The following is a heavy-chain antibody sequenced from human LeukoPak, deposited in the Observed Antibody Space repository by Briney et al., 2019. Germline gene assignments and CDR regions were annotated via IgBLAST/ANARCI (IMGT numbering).Heavy chain of an antibody. CDR3: ARFTYTTRPSDV. V-gene: IGHV4-4*09. D-gene: IGHD3-16*01. CDR1: GGSISGYY. CDR2: IYSSGST. Sequence: PSETLSLTCSVSGGSISGYYWSWIRQPPGQTLEWIGYIYSSGSTNYNPSLQSRVTMSVDASMNQFSLRLSSVTAADTAVYYCARFTYTTRPSDVWGKGTTVTVSS. J-gene: IGHJ6*04.